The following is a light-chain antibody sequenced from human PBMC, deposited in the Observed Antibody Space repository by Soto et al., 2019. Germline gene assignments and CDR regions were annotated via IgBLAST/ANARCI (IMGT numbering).Light chain of an antibody. Sequence: EIVLTQSPATLSLSPGERATLSFGASQSVARSYLGWYQQKPGLAPRLLIYDTSIRATGIPDRFSGSGSGTEFTLTISSLQSEDFAVYYCQQNDSSPSWTFGQGTKVDIK. CDR2: DTS. CDR3: QQNDSSPSWT. CDR1: QSVARSY. J-gene: IGKJ1*01. V-gene: IGKV3D-20*01.